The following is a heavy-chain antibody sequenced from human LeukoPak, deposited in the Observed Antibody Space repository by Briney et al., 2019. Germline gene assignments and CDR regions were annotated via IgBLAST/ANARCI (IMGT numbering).Heavy chain of an antibody. CDR2: ISAGGDNT. CDR1: GFTFSSYA. D-gene: IGHD6-19*01. Sequence: GGSLRLSCAASGFTFSSYAMSWVRQAPGKGLKWVSAISAGGDNTYYADSVKGRFTISRDNSRNTAYQQINSLRAEDTAVYYCAKEYRSPGPFDYWGQGTLVTVSS. V-gene: IGHV3-23*01. J-gene: IGHJ4*02. CDR3: AKEYRSPGPFDY.